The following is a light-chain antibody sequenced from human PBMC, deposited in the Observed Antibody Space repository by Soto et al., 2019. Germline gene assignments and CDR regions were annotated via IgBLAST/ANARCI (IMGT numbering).Light chain of an antibody. V-gene: IGKV1-5*03. CDR1: QTISSW. CDR3: QQYNSYSEA. Sequence: DIQMTQSPSTLSGSVGDRVTITCRASQTISSWLAWYPQKPGKAPKLLTYKASNLESGVPSRSSGSGSGTEFTLTISSLQPDDSASYFCQQYNSYSEAFGQRAKVDIK. J-gene: IGKJ1*01. CDR2: KAS.